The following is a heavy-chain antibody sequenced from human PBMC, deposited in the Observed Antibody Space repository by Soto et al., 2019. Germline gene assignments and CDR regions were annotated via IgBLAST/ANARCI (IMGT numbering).Heavy chain of an antibody. D-gene: IGHD3-3*01. J-gene: IGHJ4*02. CDR3: AKAAMEGYFDY. CDR1: GFTFSNDG. CDR2: ISYDGSYN. V-gene: IGHV3-30*18. Sequence: QVQLVESGGGVVQPGMSLRHSCAASGFTFSNDGMHWVRQAPGKGLEWVALISYDGSYNYYADSVKGRFTISRDNSKNTLYLQMNSLRAEDTATYYCAKAAMEGYFDYWGQGTLVTVSS.